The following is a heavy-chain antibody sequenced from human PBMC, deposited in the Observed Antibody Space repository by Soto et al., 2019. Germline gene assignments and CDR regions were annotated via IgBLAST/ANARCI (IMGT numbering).Heavy chain of an antibody. CDR3: ARGRWLSNSVDFDY. J-gene: IGHJ4*02. V-gene: IGHV3-30-3*01. Sequence: QVQLVESGGGVVQPGRSLRLSCAASGFTFSSYAMHWVRQAPGKGLEWVAVISYDGSNKYYADSVKGRFTISGDNSKNTLYRQMNSLRAEDTAVYYCARGRWLSNSVDFDYLGQGTLVTVSS. CDR2: ISYDGSNK. CDR1: GFTFSSYA. D-gene: IGHD4-4*01.